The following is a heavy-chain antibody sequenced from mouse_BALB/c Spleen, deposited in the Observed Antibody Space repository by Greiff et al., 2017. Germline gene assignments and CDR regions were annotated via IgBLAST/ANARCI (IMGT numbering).Heavy chain of an antibody. CDR1: GYSITSDYA. CDR3: ARGGITAFAY. J-gene: IGHJ3*01. CDR2: ISYSGST. D-gene: IGHD2-4*01. Sequence: DVKLQESGPGLVKPSQSLSLTCTVTGYSITSDYAWNWIRQFPGNKLEWMGYISYSGSTSYNPSLKSRISITRDTSKNQFFLQLNSVTTEDTATYYCARGGITAFAYWGQGTLVTVSA. V-gene: IGHV3-2*02.